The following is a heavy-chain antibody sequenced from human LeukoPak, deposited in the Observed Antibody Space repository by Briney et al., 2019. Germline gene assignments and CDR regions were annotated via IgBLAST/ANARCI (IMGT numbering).Heavy chain of an antibody. CDR3: ARVLATGGVTYYFDY. CDR2: ISSSSSYT. D-gene: IGHD5-12*01. V-gene: IGHV3-11*06. J-gene: IGHJ4*02. CDR1: GFTFSDYY. Sequence: GGSLRLSCAASGFTFSDYYMSWIRQAPGKGLEWVSYISSSSSYTNYADSVKGRFTISRDNVKNSLFLQMNSLRAEDTAVYYCARVLATGGVTYYFDYWGQGTLVTVSS.